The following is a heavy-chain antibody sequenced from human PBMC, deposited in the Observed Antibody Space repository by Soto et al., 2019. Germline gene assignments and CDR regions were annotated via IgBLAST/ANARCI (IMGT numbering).Heavy chain of an antibody. CDR1: GGTFSSYT. D-gene: IGHD2-2*01. CDR3: ARDSVVVVPAAMGAFDI. CDR2: IIPILGIA. Sequence: RASVKVSCKASGGTFSSYTISWVRQAPGQGLEWMGRIIPILGIANYAQKFQGRVTITADKSTSTAYMELSSLRSEDTAVYYCARDSVVVVPAAMGAFDIWGQGTMVTVSS. V-gene: IGHV1-69*04. J-gene: IGHJ3*02.